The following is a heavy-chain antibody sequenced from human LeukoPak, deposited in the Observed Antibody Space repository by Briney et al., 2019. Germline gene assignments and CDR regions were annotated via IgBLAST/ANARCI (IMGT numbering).Heavy chain of an antibody. CDR1: GYTFTTYG. CDR2: ISAYNGST. D-gene: IGHD6-13*01. CDR3: ARDHSSSCQLFDY. J-gene: IGHJ4*02. Sequence: GASVKVSCKASGYTFTTYGITWVRQAPGQGLEWMGWISAYNGSTKYAQKLQGRVTITTDTSTTTGYMELRSLRSDDTAVYYCARDHSSSCQLFDYWGQGTLVTVSS. V-gene: IGHV1-18*01.